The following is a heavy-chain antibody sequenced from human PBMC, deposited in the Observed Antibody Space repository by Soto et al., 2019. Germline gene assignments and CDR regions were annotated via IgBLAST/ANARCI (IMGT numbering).Heavy chain of an antibody. V-gene: IGHV4-31*03. Sequence: QVQLQESGPGLVKPSQTLSLTCTVSGGSVTSVGYYWAWIRQHPGKGLEFIGHLYYSGTTYYNPSLRTRVTISEDTSKTHVSLQLTSVTAADTAVYYCARILDFWSGHGVFDIWGQGTMVTVSS. J-gene: IGHJ3*02. D-gene: IGHD3-3*01. CDR2: LYYSGTT. CDR1: GGSVTSVGYY. CDR3: ARILDFWSGHGVFDI.